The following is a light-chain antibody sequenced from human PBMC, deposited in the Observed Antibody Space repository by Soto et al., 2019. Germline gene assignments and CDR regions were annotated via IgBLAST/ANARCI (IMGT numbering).Light chain of an antibody. CDR2: DVT. Sequence: QSALTRPASVSGSPGQSITISCTGTSSDVGGYNYVSWYQQHPGKAPKLMIYDVTNRPSGVSNRFSGSKSGNTASLTISGLQAEDEADYYCSSYTSSSTPLVSGGGTKLTVL. J-gene: IGLJ3*02. CDR3: SSYTSSSTPLV. CDR1: SSDVGGYNY. V-gene: IGLV2-14*01.